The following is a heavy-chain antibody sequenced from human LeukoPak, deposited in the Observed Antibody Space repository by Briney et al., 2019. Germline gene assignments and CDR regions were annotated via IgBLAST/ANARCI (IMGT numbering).Heavy chain of an antibody. V-gene: IGHV3-23*01. CDR3: AKDSGFSGYNIFDY. CDR2: ISGSGGST. CDR1: GFTFSGYA. J-gene: IGHJ4*02. Sequence: GGSLRLSCAASGFTFSGYAMSWVRQAPGKGLEWVSAISGSGGSTYYADSVKGWFTISRDNSKNTLYLQMNSLRAEDTAVYYCAKDSGFSGYNIFDYWGQGTLVTVSS. D-gene: IGHD6-25*01.